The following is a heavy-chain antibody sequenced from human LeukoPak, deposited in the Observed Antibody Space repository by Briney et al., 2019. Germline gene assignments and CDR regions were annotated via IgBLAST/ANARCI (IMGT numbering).Heavy chain of an antibody. Sequence: GGSLRLSCAASGFTFSSYAMSWVRQAPGKGLEWGSAISGSGGSTYYADSVKGRCTISRDNSKNTLYLQMNSLRAEDTAVYYCAKSGGWSKAYYFDYWGQGTLVTVSS. D-gene: IGHD6-19*01. J-gene: IGHJ4*02. V-gene: IGHV3-23*01. CDR3: AKSGGWSKAYYFDY. CDR2: ISGSGGST. CDR1: GFTFSSYA.